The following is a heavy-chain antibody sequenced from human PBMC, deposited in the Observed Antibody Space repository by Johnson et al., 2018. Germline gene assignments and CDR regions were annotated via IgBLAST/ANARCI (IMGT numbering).Heavy chain of an antibody. D-gene: IGHD5-24*01. Sequence: VRPGPGKGLEWVSGINWNGGVIGYANSVKGRFLISRDNAENSLYLQMNSLRPEDTAFYYCARDMDNYYGLDVWGQGTTVTVSS. CDR2: INWNGGVI. V-gene: IGHV3-9*01. J-gene: IGHJ6*02. CDR3: ARDMDNYYGLDV.